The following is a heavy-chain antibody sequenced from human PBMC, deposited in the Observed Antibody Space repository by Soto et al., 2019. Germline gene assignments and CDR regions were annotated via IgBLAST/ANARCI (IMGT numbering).Heavy chain of an antibody. CDR1: GYTFTSYG. J-gene: IGHJ6*02. Sequence: GASVKVSCKASGYTFTSYGISWVRQAPGQGLEWMGWISAYNGNTNYAQKLQGRVTMTTDTSTSTAYMELRSLRSDDTAVYYCARDSSSSWYLAVPSAYYYGMDVWGQGATVTVSS. CDR2: ISAYNGNT. V-gene: IGHV1-18*01. D-gene: IGHD6-13*01. CDR3: ARDSSSSWYLAVPSAYYYGMDV.